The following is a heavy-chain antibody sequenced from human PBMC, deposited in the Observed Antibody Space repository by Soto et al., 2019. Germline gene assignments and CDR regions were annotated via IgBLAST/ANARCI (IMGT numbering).Heavy chain of an antibody. V-gene: IGHV4-30-4*01. J-gene: IGHJ4*02. CDR3: ARASIAELTLDY. D-gene: IGHD6-13*01. CDR1: GGSISSGDYY. Sequence: PSETLSLTCTVSGGSISSGDYYCSWIRQPPGKGLEWIGYIYYSGSTYYNPSLKSRVTISVDTSKNQFSLKLSSVTAADTAVYYCARASIAELTLDYWGQGTLVTVSS. CDR2: IYYSGST.